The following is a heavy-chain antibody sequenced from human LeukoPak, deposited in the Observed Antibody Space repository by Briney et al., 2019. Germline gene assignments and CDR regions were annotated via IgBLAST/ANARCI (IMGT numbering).Heavy chain of an antibody. D-gene: IGHD3-10*01. CDR2: INHSGST. CDR3: ARLRVRGVIRVLDY. J-gene: IGHJ4*02. CDR1: GGSFSGHY. Sequence: SETLSVTCAAYGGSFSGHYWIWIRQPTGARLDRIGEINHSGSTNYLPTLKSRVTISVDTSNNQFPLSLSSVTAADTAVYYRARLRVRGVIRVLDYWGQGTLVTVSS. V-gene: IGHV4-34*01.